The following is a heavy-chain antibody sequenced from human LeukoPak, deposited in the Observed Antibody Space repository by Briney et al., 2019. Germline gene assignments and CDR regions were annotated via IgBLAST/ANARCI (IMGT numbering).Heavy chain of an antibody. CDR1: GGSISSYY. J-gene: IGHJ4*02. Sequence: SETLSLTCTVSGGSISSYYWSWIRQPPGKGLEWIGDIYYSGSTNYNPSLKSRVTISVDTSKNQFSLKLSSVTAADTAVYYCARDSRYCSGGSCLDYWGQGTLVTVSS. D-gene: IGHD2-15*01. CDR3: ARDSRYCSGGSCLDY. V-gene: IGHV4-59*01. CDR2: IYYSGST.